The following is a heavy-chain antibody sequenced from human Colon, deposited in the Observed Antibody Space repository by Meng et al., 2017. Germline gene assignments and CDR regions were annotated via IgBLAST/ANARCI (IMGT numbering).Heavy chain of an antibody. CDR2: ISSSGSTI. V-gene: IGHV3-48*03. J-gene: IGHJ3*02. Sequence: GESLKSSCAASGFTFSSYEMNWVRQAPGKGLEWVSYISSSGSTIYYADSVKGRFTISRDNAKNSLYLQMNSLRAENTAVYYCAREGVTTFPLDAFDIWGQGTMVTVSS. CDR3: AREGVTTFPLDAFDI. CDR1: GFTFSSYE. D-gene: IGHD2/OR15-2a*01.